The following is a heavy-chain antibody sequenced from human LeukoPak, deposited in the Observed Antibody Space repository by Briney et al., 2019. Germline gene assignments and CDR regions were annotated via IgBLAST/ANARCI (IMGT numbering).Heavy chain of an antibody. CDR2: ISHDGSIK. D-gene: IGHD2-2*01. V-gene: IGHV3-30-3*01. CDR1: GFTFSSYS. J-gene: IGHJ6*03. Sequence: HPVRSLRLSFTASGFTFSSYSIYWVRQAPGKGLEWVAVISHDGSIKYYADSVKGRFTISRDNSKNTLYLQMNSLRAEDTAVYYCARDRGGCSSTSCYAMDVWGKGTTVTVSS. CDR3: ARDRGGCSSTSCYAMDV.